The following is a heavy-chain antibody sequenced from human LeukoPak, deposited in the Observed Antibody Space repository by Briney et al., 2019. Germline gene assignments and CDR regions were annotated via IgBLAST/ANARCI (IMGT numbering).Heavy chain of an antibody. CDR1: GGTFSSYA. D-gene: IGHD3-16*01. Sequence: SVKVSCKASGGTFSSYAISWVRQAPGQGLELMGGIIPIFGTANYAQKFQGRVTITADESTSTAYMELSSLRSEDTAVYYCARDGGRGSYYYMDVWGKGTTVTVSS. J-gene: IGHJ6*03. CDR3: ARDGGRGSYYYMDV. CDR2: IIPIFGTA. V-gene: IGHV1-69*13.